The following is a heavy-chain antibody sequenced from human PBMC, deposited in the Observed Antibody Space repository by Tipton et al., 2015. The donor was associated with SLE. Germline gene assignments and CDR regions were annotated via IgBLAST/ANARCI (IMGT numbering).Heavy chain of an antibody. CDR1: GGSISSHY. CDR2: IYYSGST. V-gene: IGHV4-59*11. D-gene: IGHD6-6*01. J-gene: IGHJ4*02. Sequence: TLSLTCTVSGGSISSHYWSWIRQPPGKGLEWIGYIYYSGSTNYNPSLKSRVTISVDTSKNQFSLKLSSVTAADTAVYYCARGGGVDSSSVYWGQGTLVTVSS. CDR3: ARGGGVDSSSVY.